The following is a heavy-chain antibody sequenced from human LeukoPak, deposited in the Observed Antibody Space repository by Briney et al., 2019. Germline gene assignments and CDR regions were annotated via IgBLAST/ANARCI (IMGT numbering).Heavy chain of an antibody. CDR1: GFTFSSYA. V-gene: IGHV3-23*01. CDR3: ARGPSGYHNT. CDR2: ISGSGGST. J-gene: IGHJ4*02. D-gene: IGHD5-12*01. Sequence: PGGSLRLSCAASGFTFSSYAMSWVRQAPGKGLEWVSAISGSGGSTYNADSVKGRFTISRDNSKHTLYLQMNSLRAEDTAVYYCARGPSGYHNTGGQGTLVTVSS.